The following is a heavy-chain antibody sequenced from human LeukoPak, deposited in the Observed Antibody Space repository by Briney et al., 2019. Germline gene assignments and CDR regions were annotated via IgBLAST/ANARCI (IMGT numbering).Heavy chain of an antibody. Sequence: SETLSLTCIVSGGSVSSSSYYWGWLRQPPGKGLEWIGSIYYSGSTYYNPSLKSRVTISVDTSKNQFSLKLSSVTAADTAVYYCARSIDLDYGDYGTWFDPWGQGTLVTVSS. CDR2: IYYSGST. J-gene: IGHJ5*02. V-gene: IGHV4-39*01. D-gene: IGHD4-17*01. CDR3: ARSIDLDYGDYGTWFDP. CDR1: GGSVSSSSYY.